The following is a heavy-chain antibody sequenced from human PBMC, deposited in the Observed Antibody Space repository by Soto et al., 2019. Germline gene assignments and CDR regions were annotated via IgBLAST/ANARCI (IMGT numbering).Heavy chain of an antibody. CDR2: IYSGGTT. J-gene: IGHJ5*02. CDR1: GFTVSSNY. Sequence: PGGSLKLSCAASGFTVSSNYMSWVRQAPGKGLEWVSVIYSGGTTYYADSVKGRFTISRDNSKDTLYLQMNSLRAEDTAVYYCAQIVRGVPWRQGTLVTVSS. V-gene: IGHV3-66*01. CDR3: AQIVRGVP. D-gene: IGHD3-10*01.